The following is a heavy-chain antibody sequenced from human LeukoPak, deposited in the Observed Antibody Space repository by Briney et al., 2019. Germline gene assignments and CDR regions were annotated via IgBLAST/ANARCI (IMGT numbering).Heavy chain of an antibody. J-gene: IGHJ4*02. CDR3: ARRASHGWLFDY. Sequence: GESLKIFCKGSGYSFTSYWIGWVRQMPGSGMEWMGIIYPADSATRYSPSFQGQVTISADKSISTAYLQWSSLKASDTAMYYCARRASHGWLFDYCGQGTLVTVSS. CDR2: IYPADSAT. V-gene: IGHV5-51*01. D-gene: IGHD6-19*01. CDR1: GYSFTSYW.